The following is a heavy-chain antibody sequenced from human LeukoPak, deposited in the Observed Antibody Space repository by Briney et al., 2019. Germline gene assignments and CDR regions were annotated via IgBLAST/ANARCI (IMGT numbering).Heavy chain of an antibody. CDR2: ISSSSSYI. CDR1: GFTFNSYS. Sequence: GGSLRLSCAVSGFTFNSYSMNWVRQAPGKGLEWVSSISSSSSYIYYADSVKGRFTISRDNSRNTLYLQMNSLRVEDTAVYYCARRERLGYSYGRGTLDIWGQGTMVTVSS. CDR3: ARRERLGYSYGRGTLDI. V-gene: IGHV3-21*01. J-gene: IGHJ3*02. D-gene: IGHD5-18*01.